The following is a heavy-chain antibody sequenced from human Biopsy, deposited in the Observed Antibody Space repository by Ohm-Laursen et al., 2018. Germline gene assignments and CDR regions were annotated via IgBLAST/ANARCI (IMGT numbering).Heavy chain of an antibody. V-gene: IGHV4-61*01. J-gene: IGHJ3*01. CDR3: ARRLPLRGYAFDV. CDR1: GASINGGRYY. CDR2: IYYRGNT. D-gene: IGHD3-10*01. Sequence: GTLSLTCAVSGASINGGRYYWNWIRHHPGKGLEWIGNIYYRGNTNYSPSLKSRVTISLDTSKNQFSLKLNSVTATDTAVYYCARRLPLRGYAFDVWGQGTLVTVSS.